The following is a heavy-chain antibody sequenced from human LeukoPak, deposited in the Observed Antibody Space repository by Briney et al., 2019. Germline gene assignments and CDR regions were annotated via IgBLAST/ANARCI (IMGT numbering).Heavy chain of an antibody. Sequence: SETLSLTCAVYGGSFSGYYWSWIRQPPGKGLEWIGEIYHTGSPNYNPSLKSRVTISVDKSKNHFSLKLSSVTAADTAVYYCARDPHSGYDLADYWGQGTLVTVSS. CDR2: IYHTGSP. CDR3: ARDPHSGYDLADY. D-gene: IGHD5-12*01. V-gene: IGHV4-34*01. J-gene: IGHJ4*02. CDR1: GGSFSGYY.